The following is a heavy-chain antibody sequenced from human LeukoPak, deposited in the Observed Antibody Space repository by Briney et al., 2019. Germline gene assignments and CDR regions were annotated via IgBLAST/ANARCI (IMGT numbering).Heavy chain of an antibody. V-gene: IGHV4-59*01. D-gene: IGHD5-24*01. J-gene: IGHJ4*02. Sequence: PSETLSLTCTVSGGSISSYYWSWIRQPPGKGLEWIGYIYYSGSTNYNPSLKSRVTISVDTSKNQFSLKLSSVTAADTAVYYCARQDGYKLDYWSQGTLVTVSS. CDR1: GGSISSYY. CDR3: ARQDGYKLDY. CDR2: IYYSGST.